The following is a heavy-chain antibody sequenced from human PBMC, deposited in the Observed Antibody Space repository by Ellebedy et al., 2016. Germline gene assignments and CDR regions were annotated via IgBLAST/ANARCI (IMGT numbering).Heavy chain of an antibody. CDR3: ARGPLEPIFGYYGMDV. CDR1: GYTFTSYA. D-gene: IGHD3-3*01. V-gene: IGHV1-3*01. CDR2: INAGNGNT. J-gene: IGHJ6*02. Sequence: ASVKVSCKASGYTFTSYAMHWVRQAPGQRLEWMGWINAGNGNTKYSQKFQGRVTITRDTSASTAYMELSSLRSEDTAVYYCARGPLEPIFGYYGMDVWGQGTTVTVSS.